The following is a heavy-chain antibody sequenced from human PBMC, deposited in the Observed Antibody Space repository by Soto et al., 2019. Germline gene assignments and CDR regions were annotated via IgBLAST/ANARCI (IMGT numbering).Heavy chain of an antibody. J-gene: IGHJ6*02. D-gene: IGHD1-26*01. CDR1: GYTFTSYG. CDR3: ARVWVGTTFAYYYGMDV. Sequence: ASVKVSCKASGYTFTSYGINWARQAPGQGLEWMGWISAYNGNTNYAQKLQGRVTMTTDTSTSTAYMELRSLRSDDTAVYYCARVWVGTTFAYYYGMDVWGQGTTVTVSS. V-gene: IGHV1-18*01. CDR2: ISAYNGNT.